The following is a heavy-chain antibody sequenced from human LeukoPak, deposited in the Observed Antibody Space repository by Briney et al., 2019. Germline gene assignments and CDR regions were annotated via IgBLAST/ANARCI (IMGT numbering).Heavy chain of an antibody. J-gene: IGHJ5*02. CDR2: INSDGSST. CDR3: ARGRGPYGWFDP. CDR1: GFTFSSYW. Sequence: GGSLRLSCAASGFTFSSYWMHWVRQAPGKGLVWVSRINSDGSSTSYADSVKGRSTISRDNAKNTVYLQMNSLRAEDTAVYYCARGRGPYGWFDPWGQGTLVTVSS. V-gene: IGHV3-74*01. D-gene: IGHD3-10*01.